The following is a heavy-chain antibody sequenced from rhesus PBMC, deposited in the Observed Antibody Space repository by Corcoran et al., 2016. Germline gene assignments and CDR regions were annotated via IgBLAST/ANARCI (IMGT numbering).Heavy chain of an antibody. V-gene: IGHV2S2*01. CDR1: GFSLSTSGLR. CDR3: ARSMVVGSFDY. CDR2: IDWDDDK. J-gene: IGHJ4*01. Sequence: QVTLKESGPALVKPTPTLTLTCTFSGFSLSTSGLRVSWIRQPPGKALEWLARIDWDDDKYYRPSLKSRLTISKDTSKNQFVLTMTNMDPVDTATYYCARSMVVGSFDYWGQGVLVTVSS. D-gene: IGHD2-21*01.